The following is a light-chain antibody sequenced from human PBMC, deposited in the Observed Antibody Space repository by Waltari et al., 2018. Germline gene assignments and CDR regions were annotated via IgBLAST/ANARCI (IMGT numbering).Light chain of an antibody. CDR3: QHYVSSPLT. V-gene: IGKV3-20*01. CDR2: GAS. J-gene: IGKJ1*01. Sequence: EIVLTQSPGTLSLSPGERATLSCRASQSVTSNYLAWYQQKPGQAPRLLFFGASSRATGIPDRFSGSGSGTDFTLTISRLEPEDFAVYYCQHYVSSPLTFGQGTKVEIK. CDR1: QSVTSNY.